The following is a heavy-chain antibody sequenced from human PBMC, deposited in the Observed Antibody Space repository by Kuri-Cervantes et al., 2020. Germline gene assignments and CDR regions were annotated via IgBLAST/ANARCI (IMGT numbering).Heavy chain of an antibody. J-gene: IGHJ4*02. CDR1: GFTFSSYW. V-gene: IGHV3-74*01. CDR2: INSDGSST. D-gene: IGHD6-13*01. Sequence: GESLKISCAASGFTFSSYWMHWVRQAPGKGLVWVSRINSDGSSTSYADSVKGRFTISRDNAKNTLYLQMNSLRADDTAVYYCARDHSSSWESPIFDYWGQGTLVTVSS. CDR3: ARDHSSSWESPIFDY.